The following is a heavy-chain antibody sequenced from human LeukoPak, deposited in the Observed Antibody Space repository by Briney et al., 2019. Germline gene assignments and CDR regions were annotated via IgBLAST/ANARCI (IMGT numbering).Heavy chain of an antibody. J-gene: IGHJ6*03. D-gene: IGHD3-16*01. V-gene: IGHV3-30-3*01. CDR1: GFNFSAYA. CDR3: ARDKGEGIYYFYMDV. Sequence: GGSLRLSCVASGFNFSAYAMHWVRQAPGKGLDWVAITSQDVRNNFYADSVQGRFTISRDNSKNTVYLQMNRLRVEDTAVYFCARDKGEGIYYFYMDVWGKGTTVTVSS. CDR2: TSQDVRNN.